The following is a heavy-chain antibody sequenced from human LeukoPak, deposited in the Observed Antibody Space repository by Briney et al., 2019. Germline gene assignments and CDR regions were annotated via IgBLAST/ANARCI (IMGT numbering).Heavy chain of an antibody. CDR3: ARIVNWFDP. V-gene: IGHV4-34*01. D-gene: IGHD3-22*01. CDR2: INHSGST. CDR1: GGSFSGYY. Sequence: SETLSLTCAVYGGSFSGYYWSWIRQPPRKGLEWIGEINHSGSTNYNPSLKSRVTISVDTSKNQFSLKLSSVTAADTAVYYCARIVNWFDPWGQGTLVTVSS. J-gene: IGHJ5*02.